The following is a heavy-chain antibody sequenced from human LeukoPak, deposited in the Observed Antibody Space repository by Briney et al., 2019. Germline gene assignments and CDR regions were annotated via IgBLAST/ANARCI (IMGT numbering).Heavy chain of an antibody. CDR2: IGTAGDI. J-gene: IGHJ6*03. V-gene: IGHV3-13*01. D-gene: IGHD6-25*01. CDR3: ARDRGRYYMDV. CDR1: GFTFSSYD. Sequence: SGGSLRLSCAASGFTFSSYDMHWVRQATGKGLEWVSGIGTAGDIYYSGSVKGRFTISRENAKNSLYLQMKSLRAGDTAVYYCARDRGRYYMDVWGKGTTVTISS.